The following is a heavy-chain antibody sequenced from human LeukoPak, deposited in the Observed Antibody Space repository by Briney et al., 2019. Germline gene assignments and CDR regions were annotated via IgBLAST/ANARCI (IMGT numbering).Heavy chain of an antibody. V-gene: IGHV4-59*01. CDR3: ARDGNPWNLDV. J-gene: IGHJ2*01. Sequence: PSETLSLTCTVSGGSISSYYWTWIRQPPGKALEGIGYIYYSGRTSYNPSLKSRVTMSVDTSKNQFALKLSSVTAADTAVYYCARDGNPWNLDVWGRGTLVTVSS. D-gene: IGHD1-14*01. CDR1: GGSISSYY. CDR2: IYYSGRT.